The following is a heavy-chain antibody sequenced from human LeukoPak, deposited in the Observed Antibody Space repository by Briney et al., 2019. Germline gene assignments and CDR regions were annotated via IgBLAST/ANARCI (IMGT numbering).Heavy chain of an antibody. Sequence: ASVKVSCKASGGTFSSYAISWVRQAPGQGLEWMGGIIPIFGTANYAQKFQGRVTITTDESTSTAYMELSSLRSEDTAVYYCARGRGVPAAIPDWGQGTLATVSS. CDR2: IIPIFGTA. D-gene: IGHD2-2*01. CDR3: ARGRGVPAAIPD. CDR1: GGTFSSYA. J-gene: IGHJ4*02. V-gene: IGHV1-69*05.